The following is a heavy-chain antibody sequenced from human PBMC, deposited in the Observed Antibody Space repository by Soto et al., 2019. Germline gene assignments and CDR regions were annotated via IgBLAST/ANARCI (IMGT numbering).Heavy chain of an antibody. CDR3: ASLRQQLVLWFDP. CDR1: GGSISSSSYY. V-gene: IGHV4-39*01. D-gene: IGHD6-13*01. J-gene: IGHJ5*02. Sequence: SETLSLTCTVSGGSISSSSYYWGWIRQPPGKELEWIGSIYYSGSTYYNPSLKSRVTISVDTSKNQFSLKLSSVTAADTAVYYCASLRQQLVLWFDPWGQGTLVTVSS. CDR2: IYYSGST.